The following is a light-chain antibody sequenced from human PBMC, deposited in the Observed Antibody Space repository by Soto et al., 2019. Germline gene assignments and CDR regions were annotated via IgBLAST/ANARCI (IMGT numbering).Light chain of an antibody. Sequence: EIVLTQSPGVVSLSPGQTATLSCRASHSVTASLLAWYQQRPGQPPRLLIYGVSTRAPGVPGRFSGSGSGTEFTLTISRLEPEDFAVYYCQQYTDLSYSFGQGTKLE. V-gene: IGKV3-20*01. CDR3: QQYTDLSYS. CDR1: HSVTASL. CDR2: GVS. J-gene: IGKJ2*01.